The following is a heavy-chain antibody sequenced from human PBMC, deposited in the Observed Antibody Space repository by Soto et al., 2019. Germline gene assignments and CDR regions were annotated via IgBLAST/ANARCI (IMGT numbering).Heavy chain of an antibody. Sequence: QVQLVESGGGVVQPGRSLRLSCAASGFTFSSYGMHWVRQAPGEGLEWVVVISYDGSIQYYTDSAKGRFTISRDNSKSTLYLHMNSLRAEDTAVYYCAKEIRAYSSSWSFDYWGQGTLVTVSS. D-gene: IGHD6-13*01. CDR3: AKEIRAYSSSWSFDY. CDR1: GFTFSSYG. J-gene: IGHJ4*02. CDR2: ISYDGSIQ. V-gene: IGHV3-30*18.